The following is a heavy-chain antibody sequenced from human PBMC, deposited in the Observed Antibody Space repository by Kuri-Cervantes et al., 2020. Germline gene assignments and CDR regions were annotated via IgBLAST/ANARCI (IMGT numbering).Heavy chain of an antibody. V-gene: IGHV3-23*01. CDR3: AKGGLRHFDL. J-gene: IGHJ2*01. CDR1: GFTFRDSA. CDR2: VTGSGDRT. Sequence: LSLTCAVSGFTFRDSAMSWVRQAPGKGLEWVSTVTGSGDRTFYADSVKGRFSISRDNSKNMLYVQMDSLRGDDTAVYYCAKGGLRHFDLWGRGTLVTVSS. D-gene: IGHD4-17*01.